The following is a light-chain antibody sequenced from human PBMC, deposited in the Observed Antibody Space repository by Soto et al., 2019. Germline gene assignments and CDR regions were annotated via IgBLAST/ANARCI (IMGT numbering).Light chain of an antibody. J-gene: IGKJ5*01. CDR1: QGISSA. CDR3: QQFNSYRIT. V-gene: IGKV1-13*02. CDR2: DAS. Sequence: AIQLTQSPSSLSASVGDRVTITCRASQGISSALAWYQQKPGKAPKLLIYDASSLESGVPSRFSGSGSGTDXTLTIXSLXPEDFATYYCQQFNSYRITFGQGTRLEIK.